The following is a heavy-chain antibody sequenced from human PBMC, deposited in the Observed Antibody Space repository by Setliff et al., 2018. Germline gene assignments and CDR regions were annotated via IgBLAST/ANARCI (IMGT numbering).Heavy chain of an antibody. J-gene: IGHJ3*02. V-gene: IGHV1-24*01. CDR2: FDPEDGET. CDR3: ATESLLRYFDLVGNPYALDI. CDR1: GYTLTELS. D-gene: IGHD3-9*01. Sequence: GASVKVSCKVSGYTLTELSMHWVRQAPGKGLEWMGGFDPEDGETIYAQKFQGRVTMTEDTSTDTAYMELSSLRSEDTAVYYCATESLLRYFDLVGNPYALDIWGQGTMVTVSS.